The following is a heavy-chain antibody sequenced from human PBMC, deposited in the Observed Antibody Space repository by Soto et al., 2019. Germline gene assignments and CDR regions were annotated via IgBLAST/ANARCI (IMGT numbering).Heavy chain of an antibody. CDR1: GFTFDDYA. J-gene: IGHJ1*01. V-gene: IGHV3-9*01. CDR3: VKDESINWYSGHFRH. CDR2: INRNSGSI. D-gene: IGHD6-13*01. Sequence: EVQLVESGGGLVQPGRSLRLSCAASGFTFDDYAMHWVRQVPVKGLEWVSGINRNSGSIGDGDSVKGRFAISRDNAKNALHLQMNSLSAEDTAFYYCVKDESINWYSGHFRHWGQGTLVNVSS.